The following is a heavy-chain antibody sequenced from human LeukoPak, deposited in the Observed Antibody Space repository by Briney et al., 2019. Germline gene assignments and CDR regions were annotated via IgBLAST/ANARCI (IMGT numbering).Heavy chain of an antibody. CDR2: ISSSSSYI. J-gene: IGHJ4*02. Sequence: GGSLRLSCAASGFTFSSYSMNWVRQAPGKGLEWVSSISSSSSYIYYADSVKGRFTISRDNAKNSLYLQMNSLRAEDTAVYYCARDRVGAAYYLDYWGQGTLVTVSS. V-gene: IGHV3-21*01. CDR3: ARDRVGAAYYLDY. D-gene: IGHD1-26*01. CDR1: GFTFSSYS.